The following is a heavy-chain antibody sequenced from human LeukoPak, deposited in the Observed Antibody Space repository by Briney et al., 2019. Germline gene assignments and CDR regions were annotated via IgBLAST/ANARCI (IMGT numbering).Heavy chain of an antibody. CDR2: IYHSGST. Sequence: SETLSLTCAVSGGSISSGGYSWSWIRQPPGKGLEWIGYIYHSGSTYYNPSLKSRVTISVDRSKNQFSLKLSSVTAADTAVYYCARAAYSGSYSFDYWGLGTLVTVSS. V-gene: IGHV4-30-2*01. D-gene: IGHD1-26*01. CDR1: GGSISSGGYS. CDR3: ARAAYSGSYSFDY. J-gene: IGHJ4*02.